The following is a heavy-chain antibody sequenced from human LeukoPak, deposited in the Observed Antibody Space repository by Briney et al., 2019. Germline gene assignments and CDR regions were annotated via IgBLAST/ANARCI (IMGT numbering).Heavy chain of an antibody. CDR1: GFIFRNYG. V-gene: IGHV3-30*03. J-gene: IGHJ3*02. Sequence: GGSLRLSCAGSGFIFRNYGMHWVRQAPGQGLEWVAVISDGGTHLYYADSVKGRFTISRDNSESTMYLQMNSLRVEDTAVYYCAALDAFDIWGQGTMVTVSS. CDR3: AALDAFDI. CDR2: ISDGGTHL.